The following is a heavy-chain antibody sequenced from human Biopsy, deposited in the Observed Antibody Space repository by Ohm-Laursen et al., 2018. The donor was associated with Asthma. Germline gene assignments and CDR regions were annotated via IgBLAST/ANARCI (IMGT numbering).Heavy chain of an antibody. J-gene: IGHJ5*02. CDR3: ARGQKSAGDRWFDP. Sequence: PSETLSLTCRVSGFSLSSGGYYWSWIRHHPGKGLEWIGNIYYSGGTYYNPSLQSRATISIDTSMSQFSLKLKSVTAADTAVYYCARGQKSAGDRWFDPWGQGTLVTVSS. V-gene: IGHV4-31*03. CDR2: IYYSGGT. CDR1: GFSLSSGGYY. D-gene: IGHD6-13*01.